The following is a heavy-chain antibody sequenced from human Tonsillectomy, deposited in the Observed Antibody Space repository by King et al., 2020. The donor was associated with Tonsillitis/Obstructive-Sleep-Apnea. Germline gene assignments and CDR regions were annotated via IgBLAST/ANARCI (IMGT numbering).Heavy chain of an antibody. CDR1: GGSFSGYY. V-gene: IGHV4-34*01. J-gene: IGHJ5*02. CDR3: AREDVVVVVGWFDP. Sequence: VQLQQWGAGLLKPSETLSLTCAVYGGSFSGYYWSWIRQPPGKGLEWIGEINHSGSTNYNPSLKSRVTISVDTSKNQFSLKLSSVTAADTAVYYCAREDVVVVVGWFDPWGQGTLVTVSS. D-gene: IGHD2-15*01. CDR2: INHSGST.